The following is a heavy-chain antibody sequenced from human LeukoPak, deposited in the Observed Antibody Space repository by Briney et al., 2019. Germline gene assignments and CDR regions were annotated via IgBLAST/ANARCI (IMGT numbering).Heavy chain of an antibody. D-gene: IGHD3-9*01. Sequence: SVKVSCKACGGTFSSYAISWVRQAPGQGLEWMGRIIPIFGTANYAQKFQGRVTITTDESTRTAYMELSSLRSEETAVYYCATDILTGYSDYWVQGTLVTVSS. CDR1: GGTFSSYA. V-gene: IGHV1-69*05. J-gene: IGHJ4*02. CDR2: IIPIFGTA. CDR3: ATDILTGYSDY.